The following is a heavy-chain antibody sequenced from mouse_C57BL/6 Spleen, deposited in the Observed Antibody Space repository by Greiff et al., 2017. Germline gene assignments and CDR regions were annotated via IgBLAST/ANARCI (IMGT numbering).Heavy chain of an antibody. D-gene: IGHD3-1*01. CDR3: ARGANFHVDY. V-gene: IGHV1-61*01. CDR1: GYTFTSYW. Sequence: QVQLQQPGAELVRPGSSVKLSCKASGYTFTSYWMDWVKQRPGQGLEWIGNIYPSDSETHYNQKFKDKATLTVDKSSSTAYMQLSSLTSEDSAVYYCARGANFHVDYWGQGTTLTVSS. CDR2: IYPSDSET. J-gene: IGHJ2*01.